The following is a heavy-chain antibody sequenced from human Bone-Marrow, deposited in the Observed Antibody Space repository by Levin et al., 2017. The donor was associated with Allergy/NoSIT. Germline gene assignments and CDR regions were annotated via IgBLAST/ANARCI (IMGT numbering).Heavy chain of an antibody. CDR1: GGTFSSYA. CDR2: IIPIFGTA. Sequence: SVKVSCKASGGTFSSYAISWVRQAPGQGLEWMGGIIPIFGTANYAQKFQGRVTITADESTSTAYMQLSSLRSEDTAVYYCARVHGYSSGWAPMDYWGQGTLVTVSS. CDR3: ARVHGYSSGWAPMDY. J-gene: IGHJ4*02. D-gene: IGHD6-19*01. V-gene: IGHV1-69*13.